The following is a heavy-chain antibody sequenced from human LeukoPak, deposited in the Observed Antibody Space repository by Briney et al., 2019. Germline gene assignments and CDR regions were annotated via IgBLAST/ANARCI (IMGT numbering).Heavy chain of an antibody. CDR2: INHSGST. J-gene: IGHJ6*03. V-gene: IGHV4-34*01. CDR3: ARESYSSSSYYYYYYMDV. Sequence: SETLSLTCAVYGGSFSGYYWSWIRQPPGKGLEWIGEINHSGSTNYNPSLKSRVTISVDTSKNQFSLKLSSVTAADTAVYYCARESYSSSSYYYYYYMDVWGKGTTVTVSS. D-gene: IGHD6-6*01. CDR1: GGSFSGYY.